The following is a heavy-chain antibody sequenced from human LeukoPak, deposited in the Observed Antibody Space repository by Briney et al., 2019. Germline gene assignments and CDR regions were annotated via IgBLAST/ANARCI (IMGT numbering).Heavy chain of an antibody. D-gene: IGHD2-2*01. J-gene: IGHJ5*02. Sequence: PSETLSLTCSVSGDSISMHYWSWIRQPPGKGLEWIGETTHSGSTNYNPSLMSRVTISVDTSKNQFSLKMTSVTAADTAVYYCARHRDARWFDPWGQGTLVTVSS. CDR3: ARHRDARWFDP. CDR1: GDSISMHY. V-gene: IGHV4-34*01. CDR2: TTHSGST.